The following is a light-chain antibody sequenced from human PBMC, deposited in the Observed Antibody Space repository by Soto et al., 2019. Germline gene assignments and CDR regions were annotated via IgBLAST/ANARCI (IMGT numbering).Light chain of an antibody. CDR3: QQYGSSPQT. Sequence: EIVLTQSPGTLSLSPGERATLSCRASQSVSSTYLAWYQQKPGQAPRLLIYGASDRATGIPDRFSGSGSGTDFTLTISRLEPEDFAVYYCQQYGSSPQTFDQGTKVEIK. CDR1: QSVSSTY. V-gene: IGKV3-20*01. CDR2: GAS. J-gene: IGKJ1*01.